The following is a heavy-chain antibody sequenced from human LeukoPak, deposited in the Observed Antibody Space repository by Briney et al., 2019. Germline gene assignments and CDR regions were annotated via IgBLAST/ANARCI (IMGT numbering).Heavy chain of an antibody. D-gene: IGHD3-9*01. V-gene: IGHV1-69*06. J-gene: IGHJ5*02. Sequence: GASVKVSCKASGGTFSSYAISWVRQAPGQGLEWMGGIIPIFGTANYAQKFQGRVTITADKSTSTAYMELGSLRSEDTAVYYCARARYYDILTGSTNWFDPWGQGTLVTVSS. CDR2: IIPIFGTA. CDR1: GGTFSSYA. CDR3: ARARYYDILTGSTNWFDP.